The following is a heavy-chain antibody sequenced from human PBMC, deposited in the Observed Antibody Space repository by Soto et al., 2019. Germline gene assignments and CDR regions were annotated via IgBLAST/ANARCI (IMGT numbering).Heavy chain of an antibody. Sequence: GSLRLSCAASGFTFSSYGMHWVRQAPGKGLEWVAVISYDGSNKYYADSVKGRFTISRDNSKNTLYLQMNSLRAEDTAVYYCAKDAYYYDSSGYYFDYWGQGTLVTVSS. CDR3: AKDAYYYDSSGYYFDY. J-gene: IGHJ4*02. D-gene: IGHD3-22*01. CDR2: ISYDGSNK. CDR1: GFTFSSYG. V-gene: IGHV3-30*18.